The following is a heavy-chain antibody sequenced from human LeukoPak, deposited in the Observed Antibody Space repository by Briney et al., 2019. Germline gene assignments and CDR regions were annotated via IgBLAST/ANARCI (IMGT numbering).Heavy chain of an antibody. CDR3: ARPPFSSSRFPLRY. CDR1: GYSISSGYY. J-gene: IGHJ4*02. Sequence: SETLSLTCTVSGYSISSGYYWGWIRQPPGKGLGWIGSIYHSGSTYYNPSLKSRVTISVDTSKNQFSLKLSSVTAADTAVYYCARPPFSSSRFPLRYWGQGTLVTVSS. D-gene: IGHD6-13*01. CDR2: IYHSGST. V-gene: IGHV4-38-2*02.